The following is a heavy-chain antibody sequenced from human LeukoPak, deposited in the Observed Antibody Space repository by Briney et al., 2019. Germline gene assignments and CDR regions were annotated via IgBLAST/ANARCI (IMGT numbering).Heavy chain of an antibody. Sequence: SVNVSFKASGGTFSSYAISWVRQAPGQGLEWMGGIIPIFGTANYAQKFQGRVTITADKSTSTAYMELSSLRSEDTAVYYCARDRRPLGYSGYDYYMDVWGKGTTVTVSS. J-gene: IGHJ6*03. CDR3: ARDRRPLGYSGYDYYMDV. CDR2: IIPIFGTA. V-gene: IGHV1-69*06. CDR1: GGTFSSYA. D-gene: IGHD5-12*01.